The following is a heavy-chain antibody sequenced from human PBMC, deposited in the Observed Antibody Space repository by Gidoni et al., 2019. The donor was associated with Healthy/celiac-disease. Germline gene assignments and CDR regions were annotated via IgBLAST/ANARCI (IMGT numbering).Heavy chain of an antibody. V-gene: IGHV3-23*01. Sequence: EVQLLESGGGLVQPGGSLRLSCAASGCTFSSYAMSWVRQSPGKGLEWVSTISGSGVDTFYADSVKGRFTISRDNSKNMMYLQMNSLRAEDTAVYYCAPHCSSTTCHSRVHSWGQGTLVTVSS. CDR2: ISGSGVDT. CDR3: APHCSSTTCHSRVHS. D-gene: IGHD2-2*02. CDR1: GCTFSSYA. J-gene: IGHJ4*02.